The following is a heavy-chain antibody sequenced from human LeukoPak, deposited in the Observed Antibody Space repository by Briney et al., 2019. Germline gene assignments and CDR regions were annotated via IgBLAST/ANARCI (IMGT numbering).Heavy chain of an antibody. V-gene: IGHV4-59*08. Sequence: PSETLSLTCTVSGHSISGYYWSRIRQPPGKGLEWIGYVYSSGTTNYNPSLKSRVTISVDTSKNQFSLKLSSVTAADTAVYYCARHEYCGGDCYIDYWGQGTLVTVSS. D-gene: IGHD2-21*02. CDR3: ARHEYCGGDCYIDY. CDR1: GHSISGYY. CDR2: VYSSGTT. J-gene: IGHJ4*02.